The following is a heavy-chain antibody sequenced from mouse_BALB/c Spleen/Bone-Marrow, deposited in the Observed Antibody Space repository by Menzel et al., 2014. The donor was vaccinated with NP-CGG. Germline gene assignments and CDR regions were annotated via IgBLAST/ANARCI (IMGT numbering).Heavy chain of an antibody. CDR3: ARHYFDY. CDR2: INPGSGGT. CDR1: GYAFTNYL. Sequence: QVQLQQSGAELVRPGTSVKVSCKASGYAFTNYLIEWVKQRPGQGLEWIGVINPGSGGTNYNEKFKGKATLTADKSSSTAYMQLSSLTSDDSAVYFCARHYFDYWDQGTTLTVSS. J-gene: IGHJ2*01. V-gene: IGHV1-54*01.